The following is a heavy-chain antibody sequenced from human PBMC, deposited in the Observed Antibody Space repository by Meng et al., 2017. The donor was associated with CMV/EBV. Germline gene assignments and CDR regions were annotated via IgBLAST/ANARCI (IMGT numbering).Heavy chain of an antibody. CDR3: ASSDPAMTYYYYYGMDV. CDR2: IIPIFGTA. V-gene: IGHV1-69*05. D-gene: IGHD5-18*01. CDR1: GGTFSSYA. J-gene: IGHJ6*02. Sequence: SVKVSCKASGGTFSSYAISWVRQAPGQGLEWMGGIIPIFGTANYAQKFQGGVTITTDESTSTAYMELSSLRSEDTAVYYCASSDPAMTYYYYYGMDVWGQGTTVTVSS.